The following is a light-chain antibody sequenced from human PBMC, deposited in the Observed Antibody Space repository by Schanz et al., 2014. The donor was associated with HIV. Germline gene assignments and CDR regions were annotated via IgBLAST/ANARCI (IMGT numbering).Light chain of an antibody. CDR2: DAS. Sequence: ERVMTQSPATLSVSPGERATLSCRASQSVGSNLAWYQQKPGQAPRLLIYDASTRATGVPDRFRGSGSGTEFTLTISRLEPEDFAVYYCQHYGSSFGPGTKVDIK. CDR3: QHYGSS. CDR1: QSVGSN. J-gene: IGKJ3*01. V-gene: IGKV3-15*01.